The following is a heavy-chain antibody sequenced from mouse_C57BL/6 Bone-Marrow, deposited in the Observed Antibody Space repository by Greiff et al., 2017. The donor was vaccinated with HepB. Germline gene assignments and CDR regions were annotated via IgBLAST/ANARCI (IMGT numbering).Heavy chain of an antibody. J-gene: IGHJ1*03. CDR2: SRNKANDYTT. Sequence: EVQGVESGGGLVQSGRSLRLSCATSGFTFSDFYMEWVRQAPGKGLEWIAASRNKANDYTTEYSASVKGRFIVSRDTSQSILYLQMNALRAEDTAIYYCARDRGNFHWYFDVWGTGTTVTVSS. CDR1: GFTFSDFY. CDR3: ARDRGNFHWYFDV. V-gene: IGHV7-1*01. D-gene: IGHD2-1*01.